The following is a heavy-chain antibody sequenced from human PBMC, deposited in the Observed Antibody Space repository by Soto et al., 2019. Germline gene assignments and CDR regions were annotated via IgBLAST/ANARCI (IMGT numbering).Heavy chain of an antibody. Sequence: GGSLRLSCAASGFTVSSNYLSWVRQAPGKGLEWVSDISSSGSTYYAPSVKGRVTISIDTSKNQFSLKLSSVTAADTAVYYCARVGGDSNFPYYYYYMDVWGKGTTVTVSS. J-gene: IGHJ6*03. D-gene: IGHD4-4*01. CDR2: ISSSGST. CDR3: ARVGGDSNFPYYYYYMDV. V-gene: IGHV3-66*01. CDR1: GFTVSSNY.